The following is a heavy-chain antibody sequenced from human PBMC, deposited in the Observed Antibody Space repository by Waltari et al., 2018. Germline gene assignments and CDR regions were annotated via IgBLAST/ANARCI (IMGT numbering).Heavy chain of an antibody. CDR3: ARQQSDLTYDFWSGYKYYFDY. CDR2: SYYRGGT. CDR1: GGAISSSSYY. J-gene: IGHJ4*02. D-gene: IGHD3-3*01. Sequence: QLQLQESGPGLVKPSETLSLPCTVSGGAISSSSYYWGWIRQPPGKGLGWIGSSYYRGGTNCNPSLRSRVTISVDTSKNQFSLKLSSVTAADTSVYYCARQQSDLTYDFWSGYKYYFDYWGQGTLVTVSS. V-gene: IGHV4-39*07.